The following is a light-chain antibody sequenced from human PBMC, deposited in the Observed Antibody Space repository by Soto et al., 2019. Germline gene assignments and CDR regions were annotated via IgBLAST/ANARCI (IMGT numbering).Light chain of an antibody. Sequence: QSALTQPASVSGSPGQSSTISCTGTSSDVGGYNYVSWYQQHPGKAPKLMIYDVSNRPSGVSNRFSGSKSGNTASLTISGLQAEDEADYYCCSYTSSSTLVFGTGTKLTVL. CDR1: SSDVGGYNY. CDR3: CSYTSSSTLV. J-gene: IGLJ1*01. V-gene: IGLV2-14*01. CDR2: DVS.